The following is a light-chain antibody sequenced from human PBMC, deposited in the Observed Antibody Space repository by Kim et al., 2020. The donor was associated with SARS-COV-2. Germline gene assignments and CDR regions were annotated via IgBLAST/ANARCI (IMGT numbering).Light chain of an antibody. CDR3: QQYISYST. Sequence: SASVGDRVTITCRASQSVDRWLAWYQQKPGKAPKLLIYDASNLETGVPSRFSGGGSGTEFTLTISSLQPDDFATYYCQQYISYSTFGQGTKVDIK. J-gene: IGKJ1*01. CDR1: QSVDRW. V-gene: IGKV1-5*01. CDR2: DAS.